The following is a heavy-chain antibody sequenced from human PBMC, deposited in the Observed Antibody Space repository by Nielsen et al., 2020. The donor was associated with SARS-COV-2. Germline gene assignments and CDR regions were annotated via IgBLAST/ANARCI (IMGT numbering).Heavy chain of an antibody. CDR1: GFSFVNYA. Sequence: GESLKISCVASGFSFVNYAMTWVRQAPGKGLEWVANIKEAGSVPNYFDSGKGRFTISRDNAKNSLYLQMDSLRAEDTALYYCARDPYYGSGTYRFYGMDLWGQGTTVTVSS. D-gene: IGHD3-10*01. CDR3: ARDPYYGSGTYRFYGMDL. V-gene: IGHV3-7*01. CDR2: IKEAGSVP. J-gene: IGHJ6*02.